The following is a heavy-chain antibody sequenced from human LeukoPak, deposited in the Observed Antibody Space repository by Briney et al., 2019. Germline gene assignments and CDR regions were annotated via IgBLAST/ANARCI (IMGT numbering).Heavy chain of an antibody. V-gene: IGHV3-30*03. CDR2: ISYDGHNK. CDR1: GFTFSSYG. J-gene: IGHJ6*02. CDR3: ARGMRPYYYDSSGYSLGEGTYYYYGMDV. Sequence: GRSLRLSCAASGFTFSSYGMHWVRQAPGKGLEWVAVISYDGHNKYYTDSVKGRFTISRDNSKNTLYLQMNSLRAEDTAVYYCARGMRPYYYDSSGYSLGEGTYYYYGMDVWGQGTTVTVSS. D-gene: IGHD3-22*01.